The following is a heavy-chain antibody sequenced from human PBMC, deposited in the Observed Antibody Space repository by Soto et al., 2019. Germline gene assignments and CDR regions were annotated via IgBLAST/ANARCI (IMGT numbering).Heavy chain of an antibody. CDR2: ISSSRSYI. CDR3: ARDRSVAGTHDAFDI. Sequence: PGGSLRLSCAASGFTFSSYSMNWVRQAPGKGLEWVSSISSSRSYIYYADSVKGRFTISRDNAKNSLYLQMNSLRAEDTAVYYCARDRSVAGTHDAFDIWGQGTMVTVSS. V-gene: IGHV3-21*01. J-gene: IGHJ3*02. D-gene: IGHD6-19*01. CDR1: GFTFSSYS.